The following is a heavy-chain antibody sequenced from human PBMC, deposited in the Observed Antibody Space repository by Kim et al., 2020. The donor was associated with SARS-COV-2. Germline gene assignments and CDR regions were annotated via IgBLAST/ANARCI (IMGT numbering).Heavy chain of an antibody. CDR1: GGSISSSSYY. D-gene: IGHD3-10*01. Sequence: SETLSLTCTVSGGSISSSSYYWGWIRQPPGKGLEWIGSIYYSGSTYYNPSLKSRVTISVDTSKNQFSLKLSSVTAADTAVYYCARQSGVRGVITIYFDYWGQGTLVTVSS. CDR2: IYYSGST. V-gene: IGHV4-39*01. J-gene: IGHJ4*02. CDR3: ARQSGVRGVITIYFDY.